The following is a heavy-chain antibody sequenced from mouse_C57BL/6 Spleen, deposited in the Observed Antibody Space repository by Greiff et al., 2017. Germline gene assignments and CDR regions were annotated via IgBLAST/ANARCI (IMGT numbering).Heavy chain of an antibody. CDR1: GFTFSDYG. V-gene: IGHV5-17*01. D-gene: IGHD1-1*01. CDR2: ISSGSSTI. Sequence: DVQLVESGGGLVKPGGSLKLSCAASGFTFSDYGMHWVRQAPEKGLEWVAYISSGSSTIYYADTVKGRFTISRDNAKNTLFLQMTSLRSEDTAMYYCARRDTTVVANYAMDYWGQGTSVTVSS. CDR3: ARRDTTVVANYAMDY. J-gene: IGHJ4*01.